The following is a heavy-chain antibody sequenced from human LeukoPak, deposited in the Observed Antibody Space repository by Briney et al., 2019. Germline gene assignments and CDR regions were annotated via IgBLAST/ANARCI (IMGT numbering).Heavy chain of an antibody. CDR3: ARHLSGVTGYTYGRGIDY. J-gene: IGHJ4*02. CDR2: ISGTSTSI. D-gene: IGHD5-18*01. V-gene: IGHV3-21*01. CDR1: GFTFSSYS. Sequence: GGSLRLSCAASGFTFSSYSMNWVRQAPGKGLEWVSSISGTSTSIYYADSVKGRFTISRDNAKTSLYLQMISLRAEDTAVYYCARHLSGVTGYTYGRGIDYWGQGTLVTVSS.